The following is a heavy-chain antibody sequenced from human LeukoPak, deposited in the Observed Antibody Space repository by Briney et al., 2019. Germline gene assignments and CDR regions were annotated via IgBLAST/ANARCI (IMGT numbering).Heavy chain of an antibody. V-gene: IGHV1-18*04. J-gene: IGHJ4*02. D-gene: IGHD4-17*01. CDR1: GYMFTGYY. CDR3: ARVVSYGDYVGGFDY. Sequence: ASVKVSCKASGYMFTGYYMHWVRQAPGQGLEWMGWISAHNGNTNYAQKLQGRVTMTTDTSTSTAYMELRSLRSDDTAVYYCARVVSYGDYVGGFDYWGQGTLVTVSS. CDR2: ISAHNGNT.